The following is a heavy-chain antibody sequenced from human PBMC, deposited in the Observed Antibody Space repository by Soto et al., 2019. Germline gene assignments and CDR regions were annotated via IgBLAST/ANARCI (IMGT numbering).Heavy chain of an antibody. J-gene: IGHJ4*02. CDR1: GFTFSSYW. D-gene: IGHD1-1*01. V-gene: IGHV3-23*01. CDR2: ISGSGGTT. CDR3: AKNRFNDLLIQPFDY. Sequence: GGSLRLSCAASGFTFSSYWMSWVRQAPGKGLEWVSIISGSGGTTYYADSVKGRFTMSRDNSKNTLYLQVNSLRAEDTAVYYCAKNRFNDLLIQPFDYWGQGILVTVSS.